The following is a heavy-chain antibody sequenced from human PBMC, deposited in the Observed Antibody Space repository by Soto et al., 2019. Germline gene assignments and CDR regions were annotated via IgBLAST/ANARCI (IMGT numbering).Heavy chain of an antibody. D-gene: IGHD3-22*01. Sequence: QVQLVESGGGVVQPGGSLRLSCAASGFRFSTYGMHWVRQAPGKGLEWVAIISIDGSNEDYADSVKGRFTISRDNARKTLDLQLKSLRPEDTAVYYFARDGHDATDYYMGYYFDYWGQGALVTVSS. CDR1: GFRFSTYG. CDR2: ISIDGSNE. CDR3: ARDGHDATDYYMGYYFDY. J-gene: IGHJ4*02. V-gene: IGHV3-33*05.